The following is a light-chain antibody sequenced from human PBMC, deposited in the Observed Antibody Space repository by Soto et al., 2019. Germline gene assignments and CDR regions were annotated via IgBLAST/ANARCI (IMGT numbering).Light chain of an antibody. V-gene: IGKV3-15*01. CDR2: GAS. J-gene: IGKJ4*01. CDR1: QSVSSN. CDR3: QQRSNWPPGLT. Sequence: EIVMTLSPATLSVSPGERATLSCRASQSVSSNLAWYQQKPGQAPRLLIYGASTRATGIPARFSGSGSGTEFTLTISSLQSEDFAVYYCQQRSNWPPGLTFGGGTKVDIK.